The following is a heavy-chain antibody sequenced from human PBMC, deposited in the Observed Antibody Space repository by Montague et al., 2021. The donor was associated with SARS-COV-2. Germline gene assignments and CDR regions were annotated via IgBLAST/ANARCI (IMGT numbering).Heavy chain of an antibody. CDR1: GGSISSDYY. V-gene: IGHV4-39*07. CDR3: ARVLKHCDSRSCYSFFDH. Sequence: SETLSLTCTVAGGSISSDYYWAWIRQPPGKGLEWIGSKSYSGTTXHNPSLKSGAASSVSTSQHEFSLELSSVTAADTAVYYCARVLKHCDSRSCYSFFDHWGQGTLVSVSS. CDR2: KSYSGTT. D-gene: IGHD2-2*01. J-gene: IGHJ4*02.